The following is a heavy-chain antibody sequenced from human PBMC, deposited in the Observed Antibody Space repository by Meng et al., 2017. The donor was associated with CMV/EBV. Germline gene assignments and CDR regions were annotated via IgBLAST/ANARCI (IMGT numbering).Heavy chain of an antibody. V-gene: IGHV4-39*01. CDR1: GGSFSSYY. CDR3: ARSYEFWSGYYFDY. D-gene: IGHD3-3*01. J-gene: IGHJ4*02. CDR2: INYSGRT. Sequence: SQTLSLTCAVYGGSFSSYYWGWIRQPPRKGLEWIGSINYSGRTYYNPSLKSRVTISVDTSKNQVSLKLSSVTAADTAVYYCARSYEFWSGYYFDYWGQGTLVTVSS.